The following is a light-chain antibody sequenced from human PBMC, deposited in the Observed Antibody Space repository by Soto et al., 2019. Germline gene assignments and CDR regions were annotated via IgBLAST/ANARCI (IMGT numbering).Light chain of an antibody. CDR1: SSNIGAGYD. J-gene: IGLJ1*01. V-gene: IGLV1-44*01. CDR2: SNN. CDR3: AAWDDSLNGRV. Sequence: QSVLTQPPSVSGAPGQRVTISCTGGSSNIGAGYDVHWYQQLPGTAPKLLIYSNNQRPSGVPDRFSGSKSGTSASLAISGLQSEDEADYYCAAWDDSLNGRVFGTGTKVTVL.